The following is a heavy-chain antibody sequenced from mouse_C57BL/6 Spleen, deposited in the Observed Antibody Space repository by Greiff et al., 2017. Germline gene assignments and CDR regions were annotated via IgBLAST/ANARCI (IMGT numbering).Heavy chain of an antibody. CDR1: GFTFSSYA. V-gene: IGHV5-4*03. J-gene: IGHJ3*01. CDR3: SRGNANWVFAY. CDR2: ISDGGSYT. Sequence: EVKVVESGGGLVKPGGSLKLSCAASGFTFSSYAMSWVRQTPEKRLEWVATISDGGSYTYYPNKVKGRFTISRDNAKNNLYLQMRHLKSEDTAMYYCSRGNANWVFAYWGQGTLVTVSA. D-gene: IGHD4-1*01.